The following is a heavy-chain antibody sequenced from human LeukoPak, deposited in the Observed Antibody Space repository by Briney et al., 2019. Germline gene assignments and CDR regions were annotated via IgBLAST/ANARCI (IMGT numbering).Heavy chain of an antibody. CDR3: ARAVSSGWYSEGPLV. D-gene: IGHD6-19*01. CDR1: GYTFTSYY. V-gene: IGHV1-46*01. Sequence: ASVKVSCKASGYTFTSYYMNGVRQAPGQWLEWMGIINPSGGSTSYAQKFQGRVTMTRDTSTSTVYMELSSLRSEDTAVYYCARAVSSGWYSEGPLVWGQGTLVTVSS. CDR2: INPSGGST. J-gene: IGHJ4*02.